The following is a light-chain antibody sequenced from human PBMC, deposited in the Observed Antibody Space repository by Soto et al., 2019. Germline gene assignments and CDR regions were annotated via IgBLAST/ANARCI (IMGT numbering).Light chain of an antibody. V-gene: IGLV1-40*01. CDR3: QSYDSSLSGSYV. J-gene: IGLJ1*01. Sequence: QSVLTQPLSVSGAPGQRVTISCTGSSSNIGAGYDVHWYQQLPGTAPKLLIFSNNYRPSGVPDRFSGSKSGTSASLAITGLQAEDEADYYCQSYDSSLSGSYVFGTGTKLTVL. CDR1: SSNIGAGYD. CDR2: SNN.